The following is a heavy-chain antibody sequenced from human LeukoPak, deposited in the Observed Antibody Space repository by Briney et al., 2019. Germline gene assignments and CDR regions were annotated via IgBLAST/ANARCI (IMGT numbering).Heavy chain of an antibody. Sequence: GGSLRLSCAASGFTFSSYGMHWVRQAPGKGLEWVAVISHDGSNKYYADSVKGRFTISRDNSKNTLYLQMNSLRAEDTAVYYCAKEGYDYVWGSYRYLYYFDYWGQGTLVTVSS. CDR1: GFTFSSYG. V-gene: IGHV3-30*18. CDR2: ISHDGSNK. J-gene: IGHJ4*02. CDR3: AKEGYDYVWGSYRYLYYFDY. D-gene: IGHD3-16*02.